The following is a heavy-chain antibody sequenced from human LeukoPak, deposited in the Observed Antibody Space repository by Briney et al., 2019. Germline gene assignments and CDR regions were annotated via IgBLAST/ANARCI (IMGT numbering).Heavy chain of an antibody. CDR3: AKGDSIAARLRNWFDP. J-gene: IGHJ5*02. CDR1: GFTFSSYA. V-gene: IGHV3-23*01. Sequence: PGGSLRLSCAASGFTFSSYAMSWVRQAPGKGLEWVSAISGSGGSTYYADSVKGRFTISRDNSKNTLYLQMNSLRAEDTAVYYCAKGDSIAARLRNWFDPWGQGTLVTVSS. D-gene: IGHD6-6*01. CDR2: ISGSGGST.